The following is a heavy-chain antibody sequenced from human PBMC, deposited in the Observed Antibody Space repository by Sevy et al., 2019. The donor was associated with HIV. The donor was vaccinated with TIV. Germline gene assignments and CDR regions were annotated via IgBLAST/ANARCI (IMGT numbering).Heavy chain of an antibody. V-gene: IGHV1-46*01. D-gene: IGHD2-21*02. CDR2: INASGGST. CDR3: ARVGGSAYCGGDCYGEYFQN. CDR1: GYTFTSYY. J-gene: IGHJ1*01. Sequence: DSVKVSCKASGYTFTSYYMHWVRQAPGQGHEWMGIINASGGSTSYAQKFQGRATMTRETSTSTVYMELSSLRSEDTTVCYCARVGGSAYCGGDCYGEYFQNWGQGTLVTVSS.